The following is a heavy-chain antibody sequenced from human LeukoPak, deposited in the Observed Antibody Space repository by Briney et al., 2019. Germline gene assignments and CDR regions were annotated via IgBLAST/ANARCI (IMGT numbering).Heavy chain of an antibody. D-gene: IGHD3-10*01. CDR3: ARGLDNYGSGSSD. J-gene: IGHJ4*02. CDR1: GFTFSSYS. Sequence: GGSLRLSCAASGFTFSSYSVNWVRHAPGKGLEWVSSISSSSYIYYADSVKGRFTISRDNAKNSLYLQMNSLRAEDTAVYYCARGLDNYGSGSSDWGQGTLVTVSS. V-gene: IGHV3-21*01. CDR2: ISSSSYI.